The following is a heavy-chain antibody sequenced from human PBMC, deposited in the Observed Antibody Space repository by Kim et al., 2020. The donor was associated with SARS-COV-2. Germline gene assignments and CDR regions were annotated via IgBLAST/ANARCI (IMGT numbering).Heavy chain of an antibody. CDR2: ISSSSSYI. V-gene: IGHV3-21*01. CDR1: GFTFSSYS. CDR3: ARELRITMIVVVISGAEAFDI. D-gene: IGHD3-22*01. J-gene: IGHJ3*02. Sequence: GGSLRLSCAASGFTFSSYSMNWVRQAPGKGLEWVSSISSSSSYIYYADSVKGRFTISRDNAKNSLYLQMNSLRAEDTAVYYCARELRITMIVVVISGAEAFDIWGQGTMVTVSS.